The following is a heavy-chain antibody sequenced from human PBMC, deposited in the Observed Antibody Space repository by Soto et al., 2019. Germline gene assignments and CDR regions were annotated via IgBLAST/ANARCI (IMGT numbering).Heavy chain of an antibody. J-gene: IGHJ4*02. Sequence: EVQLLESGGGLVQPGGSLRLSCAASGFTFSSYAMSWVRQAPGKGLEWVSAISGSGGSTYYADSVKGRFTISRDNSKNTLYLQMNSLRAEDTAVYYCAKDGVTDTAMPWWLRTGVDYWGQGTLVTVSS. CDR1: GFTFSSYA. V-gene: IGHV3-23*01. CDR3: AKDGVTDTAMPWWLRTGVDY. CDR2: ISGSGGST. D-gene: IGHD5-18*01.